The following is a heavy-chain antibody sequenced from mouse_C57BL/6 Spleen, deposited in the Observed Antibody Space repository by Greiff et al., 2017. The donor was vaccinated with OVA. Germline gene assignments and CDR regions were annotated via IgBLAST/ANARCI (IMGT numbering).Heavy chain of an antibody. V-gene: IGHV1-80*01. CDR3: ARQPSGYAMDY. CDR1: GYAFSSYW. D-gene: IGHD3-1*01. CDR2: IYPGDGDT. Sequence: VQLQQSGAELVKPGASVKISCKASGYAFSSYWMNWVKQRPGKGLEWIGQIYPGDGDTNYNGKFKGKATLTADKSSSTAYMQLSSLTSEDSAVYFCARQPSGYAMDYWGQGTSDTVSS. J-gene: IGHJ4*01.